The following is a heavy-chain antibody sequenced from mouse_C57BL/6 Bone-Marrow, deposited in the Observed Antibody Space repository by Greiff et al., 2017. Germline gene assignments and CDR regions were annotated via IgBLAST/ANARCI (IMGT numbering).Heavy chain of an antibody. CDR1: GYTFTSYG. D-gene: IGHD1-1*01. J-gene: IGHJ2*01. CDR2: IYPRSGNT. CDR3: ARGGYYAFSYYFDY. Sequence: VQLQQSGAELVRPGASVKLSCKASGYTFTSYGISWVKQRTGQGLEWIGEIYPRSGNTYYNEKFKGKATLTADKSSSTAYMELRSLTSEDSAVYFCARGGYYAFSYYFDYWGQGTTLTVSS. V-gene: IGHV1-81*01.